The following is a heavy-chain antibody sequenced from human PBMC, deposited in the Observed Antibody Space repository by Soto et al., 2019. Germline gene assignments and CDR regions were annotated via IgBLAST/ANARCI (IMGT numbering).Heavy chain of an antibody. D-gene: IGHD1-1*01. J-gene: IGHJ4*02. CDR2: IWYDGSNK. Sequence: QVQLVESGGGVVQPGRSLRLSCAASGFTFSRYGMHWVRQAPGKGLEWVAVIWYDGSNKYYADSVKGRFTISRDNSKNTLYLQMISLRAEDTAVYYCARNNGGYFDSWGQGTLVTVSS. V-gene: IGHV3-33*01. CDR1: GFTFSRYG. CDR3: ARNNGGYFDS.